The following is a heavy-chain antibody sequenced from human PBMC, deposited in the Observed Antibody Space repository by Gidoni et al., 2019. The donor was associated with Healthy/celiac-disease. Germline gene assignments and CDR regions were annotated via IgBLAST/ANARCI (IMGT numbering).Heavy chain of an antibody. CDR2: IYYSGST. V-gene: IGHV4-59*08. J-gene: IGHJ4*02. CDR1: GGSISSYY. D-gene: IGHD3-10*01. Sequence: QVQLQESGPGLVKPSETLSLNCTVSGGSISSYYWSWIRQPPGKGLEWIGYIYYSGSTNYNPSLKSRVTISVDTSKNQFSLKLSSVTAADTAVYYCARHLGGGYFDYWGQGTLVTVSS. CDR3: ARHLGGGYFDY.